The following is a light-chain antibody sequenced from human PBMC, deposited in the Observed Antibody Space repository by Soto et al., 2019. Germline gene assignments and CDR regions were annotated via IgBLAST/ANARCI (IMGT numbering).Light chain of an antibody. J-gene: IGLJ2*01. CDR2: RNN. CDR3: AAWDDSLSGRWV. Sequence: QSVLTQPPSASGTPGQRVTISCSGSSSNIENNYVYWYQMVPGTAPKLLIYRNNQRPSGVPDRFSGSRSGTSASLAISGLRSEDEADYYCAAWDDSLSGRWVFGGGTKLTVL. V-gene: IGLV1-47*01. CDR1: SSNIENNY.